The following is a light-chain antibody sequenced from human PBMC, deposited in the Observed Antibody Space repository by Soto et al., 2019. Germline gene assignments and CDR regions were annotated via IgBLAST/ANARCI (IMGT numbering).Light chain of an antibody. J-gene: IGKJ1*01. CDR1: QSVSNNY. Sequence: EIALTQSPGPLSLSPRERATLSCRASQSVSNNYLAWYQQKPGQAPRLLIYGASNRATGIPDRFSGSGSGTDFTLTISRLEPEDFAVYYCQQYGISGTFGQGTKVDIK. CDR2: GAS. V-gene: IGKV3-20*01. CDR3: QQYGISGT.